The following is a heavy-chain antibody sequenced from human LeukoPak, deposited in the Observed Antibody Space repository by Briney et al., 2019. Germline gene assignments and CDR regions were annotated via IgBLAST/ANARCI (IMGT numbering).Heavy chain of an antibody. CDR3: AKELYDFSYYYYGMDV. CDR1: GFTFSSYG. J-gene: IGHJ6*02. D-gene: IGHD3-3*01. Sequence: LGGSLRLSCAASGFTFSSYGMHWVRQAPGKGLEWVAVISYDGSNKYYADSVKGRFTISRDNSKNTLYLQMNSLRAEDTAVYYCAKELYDFSYYYYGMDVWGQGTTVTVSS. CDR2: ISYDGSNK. V-gene: IGHV3-30*18.